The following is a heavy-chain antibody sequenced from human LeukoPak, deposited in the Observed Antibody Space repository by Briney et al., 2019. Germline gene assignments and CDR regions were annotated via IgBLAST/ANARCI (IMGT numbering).Heavy chain of an antibody. CDR1: GGSISSGDYY. CDR2: IYYSGST. J-gene: IGHJ3*02. CDR3: AREGYYDSSGYFQRHDAFDI. V-gene: IGHV4-30-4*01. D-gene: IGHD3-22*01. Sequence: SQTLSLTCTVSGGSISSGDYYWSWIRQPPGKGLEWIGYIYYSGSTYYNPSLKSRVTISVDTSKNQFSLKLSSVTAADTAVYYCAREGYYDSSGYFQRHDAFDIWGQGTMVTVS.